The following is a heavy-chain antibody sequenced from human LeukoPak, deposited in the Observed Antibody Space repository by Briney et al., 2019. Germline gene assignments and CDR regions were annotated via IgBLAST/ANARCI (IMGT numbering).Heavy chain of an antibody. J-gene: IGHJ4*02. CDR2: ISYDGSNK. V-gene: IGHV3-30-3*01. CDR3: ARDKDSGWFFDY. D-gene: IGHD6-19*01. CDR1: GFTFSSYA. Sequence: GRSLRLSCAASGFTFSSYAMHWVRQAPGKGLEWVAVISYDGSNKYYADSVKGRFTISRDNSKNTLYLQMNSLRAEDTAVYYCARDKDSGWFFDYWGQGRLVTVSS.